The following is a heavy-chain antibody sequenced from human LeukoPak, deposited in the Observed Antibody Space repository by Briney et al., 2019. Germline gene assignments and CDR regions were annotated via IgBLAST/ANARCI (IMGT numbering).Heavy chain of an antibody. V-gene: IGHV3-48*03. D-gene: IGHD3-16*01. CDR2: ISSSGSTI. J-gene: IGHJ4*02. CDR1: GFTFSSYE. CDR3: ARDVYDYVWGSYSLDY. Sequence: TGGSLRLSCVASGFTFSSYEMNWVRQAPGKGLEWVSYISSSGSTIYYADSVKGRFTISRDNAKNSLYLQMNSLRAEDTAVYYCARDVYDYVWGSYSLDYWGQGTLVTVSS.